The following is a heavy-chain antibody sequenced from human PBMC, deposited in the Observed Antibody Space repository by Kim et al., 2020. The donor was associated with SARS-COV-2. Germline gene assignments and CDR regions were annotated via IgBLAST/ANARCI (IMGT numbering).Heavy chain of an antibody. CDR1: GFTFSIYA. J-gene: IGHJ4*02. Sequence: GGSLRLSCAASGFTFSIYAMHWVRQAPGKGLEWVAVISYDGTNKYYADSVKGRFTISRDNSKNTLYLQMNSLRAEDTAVYYRARSGSGSYWAYFDYWGQGTLVTVSS. CDR2: ISYDGTNK. D-gene: IGHD3-10*01. CDR3: ARSGSGSYWAYFDY. V-gene: IGHV3-30-3*01.